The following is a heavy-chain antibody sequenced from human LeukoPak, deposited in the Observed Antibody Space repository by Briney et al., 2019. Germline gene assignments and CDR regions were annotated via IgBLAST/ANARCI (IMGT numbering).Heavy chain of an antibody. V-gene: IGHV1-24*01. J-gene: IGHJ4*02. CDR1: GYTLTELS. Sequence: ASVKVSCKVSGYTLTELSMHWGRQAPGKGLERMGGFNPEDGETIYAQKCQGRVTMTEDTSTDTAYMELSSLRSEDTAVYYCATVRRSSGYYYSLYYFDYWGQGTLVTVSS. CDR3: ATVRRSSGYYYSLYYFDY. CDR2: FNPEDGET. D-gene: IGHD3-22*01.